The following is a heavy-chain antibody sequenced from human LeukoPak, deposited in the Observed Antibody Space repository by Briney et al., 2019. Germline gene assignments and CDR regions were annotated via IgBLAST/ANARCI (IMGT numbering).Heavy chain of an antibody. CDR1: GCTFIGYY. V-gene: IGHV1-2*02. CDR3: ARDPSGDSSGWPFDR. CDR2: INPDSGFT. Sequence: GASVKVSCKASGCTFIGYYMQWVRQAPGQGPEWMGWINPDSGFTKYAQKFQGRVTLTRDTSISTGYMELRRLRSDDTAVYYCARDPSGDSSGWPFDRWGQGTLVTVSS. D-gene: IGHD3-22*01. J-gene: IGHJ4*02.